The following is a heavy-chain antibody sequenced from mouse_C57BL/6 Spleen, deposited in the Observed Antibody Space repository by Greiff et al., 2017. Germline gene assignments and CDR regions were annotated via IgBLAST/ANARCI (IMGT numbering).Heavy chain of an antibody. V-gene: IGHV1-52*01. CDR1: GYTFTSYW. D-gene: IGHD2-5*01. CDR2: IDPSDSET. CDR3: ARGRSNYLFAY. Sequence: QVQLKQPGAELVRPGSSVKLSCKASGYTFTSYWMHWVKQRPIQGLEWIGNIDPSDSETHYNQKFTDKATLTVDKSSSTAYMQLSSLTSEDSAVYYCARGRSNYLFAYWGQGTLVTVSA. J-gene: IGHJ3*01.